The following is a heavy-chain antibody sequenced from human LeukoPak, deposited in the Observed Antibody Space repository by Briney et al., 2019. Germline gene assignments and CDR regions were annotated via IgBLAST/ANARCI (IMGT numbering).Heavy chain of an antibody. CDR1: GYRFTRYW. D-gene: IGHD1-14*01. CDR2: IYPGESDT. V-gene: IGHV5-51*01. Sequence: GESLKISLKGSGYRFTRYWIGWGRPRPGKGVGWMGIIYPGESDTRYSPSFQGQVTISADNSISTAYLQWSSLKASDTAMYYCARQETDRGAFDAFDIWGQGTMVTVSS. CDR3: ARQETDRGAFDAFDI. J-gene: IGHJ3*02.